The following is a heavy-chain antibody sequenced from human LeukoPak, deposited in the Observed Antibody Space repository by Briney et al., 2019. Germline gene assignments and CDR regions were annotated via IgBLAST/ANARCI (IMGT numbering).Heavy chain of an antibody. D-gene: IGHD6-13*01. J-gene: IGHJ4*02. V-gene: IGHV4-59*01. Sequence: PSETLSLTCTVSGGSISSYYWSSIRQPPGKGLEWIGYIYYSGSTNYDPSLKSRVTISVDTSKNQFSLKLSSVTAADTAVYYCAGGVHRHSSSWYSAFFDYWGQGTLVTVSS. CDR3: AGGVHRHSSSWYSAFFDY. CDR2: IYYSGST. CDR1: GGSISSYY.